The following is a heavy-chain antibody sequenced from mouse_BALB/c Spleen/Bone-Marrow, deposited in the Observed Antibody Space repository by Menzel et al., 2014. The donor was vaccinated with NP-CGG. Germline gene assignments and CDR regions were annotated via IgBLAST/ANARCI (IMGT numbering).Heavy chain of an antibody. Sequence: EVQRVESGGGLVQPGGSLILSCATSGFTFSDYYISWVRQPPGKALEWLGFIRNKAYGDTTEYSASVKGRFTISRDNSQSILYLQMNTLRAEDSGTYYCATYIDYESDGAGTMDYWGQGTSVTVSS. V-gene: IGHV7-3*02. CDR2: IRNKAYGDTT. CDR3: ATYIDYESDGAGTMDY. D-gene: IGHD2-4*01. CDR1: GFTFSDYY. J-gene: IGHJ4*01.